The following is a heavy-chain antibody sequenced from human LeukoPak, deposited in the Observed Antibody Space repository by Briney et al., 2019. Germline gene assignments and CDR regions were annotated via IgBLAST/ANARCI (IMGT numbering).Heavy chain of an antibody. J-gene: IGHJ4*02. D-gene: IGHD2-21*01. CDR2: ISSSSNTI. CDR1: GFTFSSYS. CDR3: ARHIPFDC. V-gene: IGHV3-48*01. Sequence: GGSLRLSCAASGFTFSSYSVNWVRQAPGKGLEWVSYISSSSNTIYYADSVKGRFTISRDNAKNSLYLQMNSLRAEDTAVYYCARHIPFDCWGQGTLVTVSS.